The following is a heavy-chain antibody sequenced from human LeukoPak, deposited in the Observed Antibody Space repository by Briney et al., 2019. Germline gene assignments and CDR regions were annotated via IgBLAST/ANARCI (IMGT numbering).Heavy chain of an antibody. CDR1: GFTFSGSA. V-gene: IGHV3-73*01. J-gene: IGHJ4*02. Sequence: GGSLRLSCAASGFTFSGSAMHWVRQASGKGLEWVGRIRSKANSYATAYAASVKGRFTISRDDSKNTAYLQMNSLKTEDTAVYYCTRLDKQQLVDYWGQGTLVTVSS. CDR2: IRSKANSYAT. D-gene: IGHD6-13*01. CDR3: TRLDKQQLVDY.